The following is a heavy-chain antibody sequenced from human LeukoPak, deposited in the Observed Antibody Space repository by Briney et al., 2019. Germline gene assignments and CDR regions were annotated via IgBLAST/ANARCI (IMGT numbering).Heavy chain of an antibody. CDR2: IYTSGST. V-gene: IGHV4-61*02. Sequence: SQTLSLTCTVSGGSISSGSYYWSWIRQPAGKGLEWIGRIYTSGSTNYNPSLKSRVTISVGTSKNQFSLKLSSVTAADTAVYYCARAAYGSGSYYRAFDYWGQGTLVTVSS. CDR1: GGSISSGSYY. D-gene: IGHD3-10*01. CDR3: ARAAYGSGSYYRAFDY. J-gene: IGHJ4*02.